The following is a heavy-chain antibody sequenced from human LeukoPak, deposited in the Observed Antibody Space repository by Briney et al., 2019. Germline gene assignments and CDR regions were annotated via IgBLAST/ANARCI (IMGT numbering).Heavy chain of an antibody. CDR1: GGSFSSGDYY. J-gene: IGHJ4*02. Sequence: SQTLSLTCTVSGGSFSSGDYYWSWIRQPPGKGLEWIGYIYCSGSTYYNPSLKSRVTLSVDTSKNQFSLKLSSVTAADTAVYYCARLAYYDYVWGSYRFDYWGQGTLVTVSS. CDR3: ARLAYYDYVWGSYRFDY. D-gene: IGHD3-16*02. V-gene: IGHV4-30-4*08. CDR2: IYCSGST.